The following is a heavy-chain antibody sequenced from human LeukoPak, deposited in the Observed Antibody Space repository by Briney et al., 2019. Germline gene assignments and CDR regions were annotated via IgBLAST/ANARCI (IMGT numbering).Heavy chain of an antibody. Sequence: PSETLSLTCTVSGDSIGSFYWSWLRQSPGKGLEWIGYIYTSGTTTYNPSLKSRATISVDTSKSRFSLKLSSVTAADTAVYYCAGGFYDSNGFYSDAFDVWGQGTMVTVSS. D-gene: IGHD3-22*01. CDR3: AGGFYDSNGFYSDAFDV. V-gene: IGHV4-4*09. J-gene: IGHJ3*01. CDR1: GDSIGSFY. CDR2: IYTSGTT.